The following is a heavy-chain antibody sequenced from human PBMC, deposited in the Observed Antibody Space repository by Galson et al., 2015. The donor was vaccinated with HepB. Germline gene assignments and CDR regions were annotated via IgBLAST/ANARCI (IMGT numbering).Heavy chain of an antibody. CDR1: GYTFTGYY. J-gene: IGHJ4*02. D-gene: IGHD6-19*01. CDR3: ARDGIAVAGGFDY. V-gene: IGHV1-2*04. Sequence: SVKVSCKASGYTFTGYYMHWVRQAPGQGLEWMGWINPNSGGTNYAQKFQGWVTMTRDTSISTAYMELSRLRSDDTAVYYCARDGIAVAGGFDYWGQGTLVTVSS. CDR2: INPNSGGT.